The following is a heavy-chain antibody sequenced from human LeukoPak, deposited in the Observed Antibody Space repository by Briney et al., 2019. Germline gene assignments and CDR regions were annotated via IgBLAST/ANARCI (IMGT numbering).Heavy chain of an antibody. Sequence: GGSLRLSCAASGFTFSSYAMSWVRQAPGKGLEWVSAISGSGGSTYYADSVKGRFTISRDNSKNTLYLQMNSLRSEDTAIYYCAKDSNWAFDYWGQGTLVTVSS. CDR3: AKDSNWAFDY. V-gene: IGHV3-23*01. CDR1: GFTFSSYA. D-gene: IGHD1-1*01. J-gene: IGHJ4*02. CDR2: ISGSGGST.